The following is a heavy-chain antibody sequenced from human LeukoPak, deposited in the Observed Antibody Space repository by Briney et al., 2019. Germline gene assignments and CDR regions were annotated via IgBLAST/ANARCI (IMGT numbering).Heavy chain of an antibody. CDR3: ARDFATWYFDY. Sequence: ASVKVSCKASGYTFTDYYIHWVRQAPGQGLEWMGWINTYDGNTNYAQNFQGRVAMTTDTSTSTAYMELRSLRSDDTAVYYCARDFATWYFDYWGQGTLVTVSS. CDR1: GYTFTDYY. J-gene: IGHJ4*02. D-gene: IGHD2-15*01. V-gene: IGHV1-18*04. CDR2: INTYDGNT.